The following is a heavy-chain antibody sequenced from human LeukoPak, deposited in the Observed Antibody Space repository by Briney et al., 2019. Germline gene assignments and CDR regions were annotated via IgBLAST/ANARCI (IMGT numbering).Heavy chain of an antibody. CDR2: ISAYNGNT. J-gene: IGHJ6*02. D-gene: IGHD6-6*01. CDR3: ARDPSHNYYYGMDV. Sequence: ASVKVSCKASGYTFTSYGISWVRQAPGQGLEWMGWISAYNGNTNYAQKLQGRVTMTTDTSTSTAYMELRSLRSDDTTVYYCARDPSHNYYYGMDVWGQGTTVTVSS. CDR1: GYTFTSYG. V-gene: IGHV1-18*01.